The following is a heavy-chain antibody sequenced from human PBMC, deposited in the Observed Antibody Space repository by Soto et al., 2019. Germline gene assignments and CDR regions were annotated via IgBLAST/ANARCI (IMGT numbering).Heavy chain of an antibody. CDR1: GFSLSTSGVG. CDR3: AHRNLAAAGHNWFDP. Sequence: SGPTLVNPTQTLTLTCTFSGFSLSTSGVGVGWIRQPPGKALEWLALIYWNDDKRYSPSLKSRLTITKDTSKNRVVLTMTNMDPVDTATYYCAHRNLAAAGHNWFDPWGQGTLVTVSS. D-gene: IGHD6-13*01. CDR2: IYWNDDK. J-gene: IGHJ5*02. V-gene: IGHV2-5*01.